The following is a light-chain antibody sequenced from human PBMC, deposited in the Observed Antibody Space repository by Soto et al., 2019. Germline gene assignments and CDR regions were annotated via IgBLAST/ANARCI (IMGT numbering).Light chain of an antibody. CDR1: SSNIGAGYD. CDR2: GNS. CDR3: QSYDSNLSAFNS. Sequence: QSVLTQPPSVSGAPGQRVTISCTGSSSNIGAGYDVHWYQQLPGTAPKLLIYGNSNRPSGVPDRFSCSKSGTSASLAITGLQLEVEADYSCQSYDSNLSAFNSFGTGPRSPP. V-gene: IGLV1-40*01. J-gene: IGLJ1*01.